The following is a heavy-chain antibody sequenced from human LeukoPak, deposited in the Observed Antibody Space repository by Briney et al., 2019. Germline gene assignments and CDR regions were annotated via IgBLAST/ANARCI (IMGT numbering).Heavy chain of an antibody. CDR1: GNTFSSYI. CDR2: IVPIFGTA. Sequence: SVKVSCKASGNTFSSYIITWVRQAPGQGLEWMGGIVPIFGTANYAQKFQGRVTITADKSSTTAYLELTRLSSDDTAVYYCARVGDFGAGSAMVLTNWGQGTLVTVSS. J-gene: IGHJ4*02. CDR3: ARVGDFGAGSAMVLTN. V-gene: IGHV1-69*06. D-gene: IGHD4-17*01.